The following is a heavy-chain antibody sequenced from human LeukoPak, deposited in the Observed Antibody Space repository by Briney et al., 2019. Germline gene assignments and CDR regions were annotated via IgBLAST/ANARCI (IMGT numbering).Heavy chain of an antibody. J-gene: IGHJ4*02. Sequence: GGSLRLSCAASGFTFSSYSMNWVRQAPGKGLEGVSSISSSSSYIYYADSVKGRFTISRDNAKNSLYLQMNSLRAEDTAVYYCATVTTVPDFDYRGQGTLVTVSS. V-gene: IGHV3-21*01. D-gene: IGHD4-17*01. CDR3: ATVTTVPDFDY. CDR1: GFTFSSYS. CDR2: ISSSSSYI.